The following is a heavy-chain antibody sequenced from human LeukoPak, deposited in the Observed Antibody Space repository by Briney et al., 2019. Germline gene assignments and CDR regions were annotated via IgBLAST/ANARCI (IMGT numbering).Heavy chain of an antibody. Sequence: PSETLSLTCTVSGGSISSYYWSWIRRPPGKGLEWIGYIYYSGTTNYNPSLKSRVTISVDTSKNQFSLKLSSVTAADTAVYYCARLLGSSWYFDYWGQGTLVTVSS. CDR2: IYYSGTT. CDR1: GGSISSYY. V-gene: IGHV4-59*08. CDR3: ARLLGSSWYFDY. D-gene: IGHD6-13*01. J-gene: IGHJ4*02.